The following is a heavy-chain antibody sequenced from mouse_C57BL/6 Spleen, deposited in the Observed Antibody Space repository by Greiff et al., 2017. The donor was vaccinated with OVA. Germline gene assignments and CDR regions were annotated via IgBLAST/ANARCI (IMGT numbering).Heavy chain of an antibody. CDR2: ISNLAYSI. D-gene: IGHD1-1*01. Sequence: EVQGVESGGGLVQPGGSLKLSCAASGFTFSDYGMAWVRQAPRKGPEWVAFISNLAYSIYYADTVTGRFNISRENAKNTLYLEMSSLRSEDTAMYYCARLVATDWYFDVWGTGTTVTVSS. CDR1: GFTFSDYG. V-gene: IGHV5-15*01. CDR3: ARLVATDWYFDV. J-gene: IGHJ1*03.